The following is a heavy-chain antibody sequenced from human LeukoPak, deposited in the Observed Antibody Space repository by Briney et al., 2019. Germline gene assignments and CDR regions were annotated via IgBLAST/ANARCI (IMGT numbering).Heavy chain of an antibody. D-gene: IGHD4-11*01. CDR2: ISGSGGST. CDR3: AKDLLTTVTTASH. Sequence: GGSLRLSCAASGFTFSNYAMNWVRQAPGKGLEWVSTISGSGGSTYYADSVKGRFTISRDNSRNMLYLQMNSLRAEDTAVYYCAKDLLTTVTTASHWGQGTLVTVSS. V-gene: IGHV3-23*01. J-gene: IGHJ4*02. CDR1: GFTFSNYA.